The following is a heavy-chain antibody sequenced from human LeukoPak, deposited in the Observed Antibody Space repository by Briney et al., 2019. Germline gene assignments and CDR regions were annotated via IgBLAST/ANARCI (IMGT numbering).Heavy chain of an antibody. CDR3: AREGWEPPSYYYMDV. CDR2: ISRSSAYI. V-gene: IGHV3-21*01. J-gene: IGHJ6*03. D-gene: IGHD1-26*01. CDR1: GFTLSSYS. Sequence: GGSLRLSCAASGFTLSSYSMNWVRQAPGKGLEWVSSISRSSAYIYYADSVKGRFTISRDNAKNTLYLQMNSLRAEDTAVYYCAREGWEPPSYYYMDVWGKGTTVTISS.